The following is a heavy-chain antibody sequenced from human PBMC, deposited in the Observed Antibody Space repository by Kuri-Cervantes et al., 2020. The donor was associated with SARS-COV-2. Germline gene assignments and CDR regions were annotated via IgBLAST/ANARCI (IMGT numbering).Heavy chain of an antibody. Sequence: ASVKVSCKVSGYTLTELSMHWVRQAPGKGLEWMGGFDPEDGETIYAQKFQGRVTMTEDTSTDTAYMELRSLRSDDTAVYYCARVLRGYCSGGSCDSGAGYWGQGTLVTVSS. J-gene: IGHJ4*02. CDR1: GYTLTELS. CDR3: ARVLRGYCSGGSCDSGAGY. CDR2: FDPEDGET. D-gene: IGHD2-15*01. V-gene: IGHV1-24*01.